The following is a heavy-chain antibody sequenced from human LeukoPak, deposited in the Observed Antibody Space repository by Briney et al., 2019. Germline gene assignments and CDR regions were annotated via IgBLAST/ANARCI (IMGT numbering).Heavy chain of an antibody. CDR2: IIPIFGTA. Sequence: ASVKVSCKASGGTFSSYAISWVRQAPGQGLEWMGGIIPIFGTANYAQKFQGRVTITADESTSTAYMELSSLRSEDTAVNYCARLNDYYDSSGYYFDYWGQGTLVTVSS. CDR3: ARLNDYYDSSGYYFDY. J-gene: IGHJ4*02. V-gene: IGHV1-69*13. CDR1: GGTFSSYA. D-gene: IGHD3-22*01.